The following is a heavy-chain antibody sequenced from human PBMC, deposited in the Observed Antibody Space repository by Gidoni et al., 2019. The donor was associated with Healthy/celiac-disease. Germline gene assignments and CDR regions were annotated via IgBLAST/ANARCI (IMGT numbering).Heavy chain of an antibody. CDR3: AKDFDRSTSTFDY. CDR1: GFTFDAYD. CDR2: ISGDGGST. J-gene: IGHJ4*02. V-gene: IGHV3-43*02. D-gene: IGHD3-9*01. Sequence: EVQLVESGGGVVQPGGSLRLSCAASGFTFDAYDMHWVRQAPGKGLEWVSLISGDGGSTYYADSVKGRFTISRDNSKNSLYLQMNSLRTEDTALYYCAKDFDRSTSTFDYWGQGTLVTVSS.